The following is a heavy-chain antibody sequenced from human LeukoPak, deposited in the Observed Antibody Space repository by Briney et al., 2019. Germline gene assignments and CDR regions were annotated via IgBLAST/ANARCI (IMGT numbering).Heavy chain of an antibody. CDR3: ARVRSGKTHGFDAFDI. CDR1: GGSFSGYY. V-gene: IGHV4-34*04. CDR2: INHSRST. Sequence: SETLSLTCAVYGGSFSGYYWSWIRQPPGEGLEWIGEINHSRSTNRNPSLMNRATISVDTSKNQFSLKLSSVTAADTAVYYCARVRSGKTHGFDAFDIWGLGTKVTVSS. J-gene: IGHJ3*02. D-gene: IGHD3-10*01.